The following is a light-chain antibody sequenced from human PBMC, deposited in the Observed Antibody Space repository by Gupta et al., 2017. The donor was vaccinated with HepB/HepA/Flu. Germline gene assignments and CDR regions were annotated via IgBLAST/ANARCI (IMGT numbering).Light chain of an antibody. Sequence: DIVMTQSPDSLAVTLGERATINCKSSQSVLYSTNNKNYLAWYQQKPGQPPKLLIYWASTRDSGVPDRFSGSGSGTDFTLKISRVEAEDVAVYYCKQYLRNPLSFGGGTKLEIK. V-gene: IGKV4-1*01. J-gene: IGKJ4*01. CDR2: WAS. CDR3: KQYLRNPLS. CDR1: QSVLYSTNNKNY.